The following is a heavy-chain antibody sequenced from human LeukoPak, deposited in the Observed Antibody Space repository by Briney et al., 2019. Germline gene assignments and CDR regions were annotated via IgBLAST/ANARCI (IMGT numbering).Heavy chain of an antibody. Sequence: GGSLRLSCAASGFTVSSNYMSWVRQAPGKGLEWVSVIYSGGSTYYADSVKGRFTISRDNSKNTLYLQMNSLRAEDTAVYYCAKGGYYDSSGYSFDYWGRGTLVTVSS. J-gene: IGHJ4*02. D-gene: IGHD3-22*01. CDR2: IYSGGST. CDR1: GFTVSSNY. CDR3: AKGGYYDSSGYSFDY. V-gene: IGHV3-66*02.